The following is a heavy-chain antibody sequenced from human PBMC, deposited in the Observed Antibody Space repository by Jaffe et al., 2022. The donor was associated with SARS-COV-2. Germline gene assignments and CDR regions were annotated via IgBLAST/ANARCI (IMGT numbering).Heavy chain of an antibody. CDR1: GGSISSYY. Sequence: QVQLQESGPGLVKPSETLSLTCTVSGGSISSYYWSWIRQPPGKGLEWIGYIYYSGSTNYNPSLKSRVTISVDTSKNQFSLKLSSVTAADTAVYYCARQYGDYRSLDYWGQGTLVAVSS. V-gene: IGHV4-59*01. J-gene: IGHJ4*02. CDR3: ARQYGDYRSLDY. CDR2: IYYSGST. D-gene: IGHD4-17*01.